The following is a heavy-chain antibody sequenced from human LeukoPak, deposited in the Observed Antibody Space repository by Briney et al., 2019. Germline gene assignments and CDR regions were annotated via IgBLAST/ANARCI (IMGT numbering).Heavy chain of an antibody. D-gene: IGHD2-21*01. J-gene: IGHJ3*02. CDR1: GFTFSSYS. Sequence: GSLRLSCAASGFTFSSYSMNWVRQAPGKGLEWVSSISSSSSYIYYADSVKGRFTISRDNAKNSLYLQMNSLRAEDTAVYYCARVSGYCGGDCYSGSGAFDIWGQGTMVTVSS. CDR2: ISSSSSYI. CDR3: ARVSGYCGGDCYSGSGAFDI. V-gene: IGHV3-21*01.